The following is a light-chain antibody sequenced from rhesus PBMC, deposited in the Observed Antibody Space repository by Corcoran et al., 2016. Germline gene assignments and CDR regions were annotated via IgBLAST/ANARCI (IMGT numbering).Light chain of an antibody. Sequence: EIVMTQSPATLSLSPGERATLSCRASQSVSSNLAWYQQTPRQAPSLLIYGTSNRATGITDRFSGRGSGTDFTLTISSLDPEDFAVYYCQQFNNWPLTFGGGTKVEIK. CDR1: QSVSSN. CDR3: QQFNNWPLT. V-gene: IGKV3-42*03. J-gene: IGKJ4*01. CDR2: GTS.